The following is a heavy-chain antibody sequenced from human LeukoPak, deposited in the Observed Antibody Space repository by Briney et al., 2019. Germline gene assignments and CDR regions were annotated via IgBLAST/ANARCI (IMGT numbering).Heavy chain of an antibody. J-gene: IGHJ3*01. Sequence: SETLSLTCTVYGESFGGYYWTWIRQTPGKRLEWIGEINNHGGPNYNPSLKSRVTIGLDTSKNQFSLRLRSVTAADTAVYYCTRRPIMSSPDDAFDLWGQGTMVTVSS. CDR2: INNHGGP. D-gene: IGHD3-16*01. CDR1: GESFGGYY. CDR3: TRRPIMSSPDDAFDL. V-gene: IGHV4-34*01.